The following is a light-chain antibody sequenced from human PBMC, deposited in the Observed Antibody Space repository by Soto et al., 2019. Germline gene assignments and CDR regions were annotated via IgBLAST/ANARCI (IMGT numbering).Light chain of an antibody. CDR3: QQTDGP. Sequence: DIQMTQSPSSVSASVGDRVTITCRASQGISTWLAWYQQKAGKAPKPLIYAASYLHSWVPSRFSASGSGTDFTLTINNVQPEDSATYYCQQTDGPFGPGTKVDIK. V-gene: IGKV1-12*01. CDR1: QGISTW. CDR2: AAS. J-gene: IGKJ3*01.